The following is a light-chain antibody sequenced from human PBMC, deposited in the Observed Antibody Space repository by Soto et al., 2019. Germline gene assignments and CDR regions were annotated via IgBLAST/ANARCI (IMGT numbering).Light chain of an antibody. CDR2: EAS. CDR3: QQYNGYWT. CDR1: QSISGS. J-gene: IGKJ1*01. Sequence: DIQMTQSPSTLSASVGDRVTITCRASQSISGSLAWYQQKPGKAPKLLIYEASNLKSGVPSRFSGSGSGTEYTRTISSLQPDDSESYYGQQYNGYWTFGQGTRVEIK. V-gene: IGKV1-5*03.